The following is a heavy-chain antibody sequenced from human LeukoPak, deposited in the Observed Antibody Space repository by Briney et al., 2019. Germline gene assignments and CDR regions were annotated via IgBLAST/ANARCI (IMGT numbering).Heavy chain of an antibody. V-gene: IGHV5-51*01. Sequence: GESLNISCRGSGYTFSNYWIGWVRRTPGKGLGGVGIFSVGDSDTRYSPSFQGQVTISDDKSISTAYLQWSSLKASDTAMYYCARLMEQQLAMTNWFDPWGQGTLVTVSS. J-gene: IGHJ5*02. CDR2: FSVGDSDT. CDR1: GYTFSNYW. CDR3: ARLMEQQLAMTNWFDP. D-gene: IGHD6-13*01.